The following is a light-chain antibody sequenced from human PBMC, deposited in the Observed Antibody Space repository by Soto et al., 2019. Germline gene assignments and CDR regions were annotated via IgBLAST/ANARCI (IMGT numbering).Light chain of an antibody. CDR2: EVS. CDR3: CSYAGSSTSVV. V-gene: IGLV2-23*02. CDR1: SSEFGSFNL. J-gene: IGLJ2*01. Sequence: QSALTQPASVLGFLEQSITFPCTGTSSEFGSFNLFSWYQQHPGKAPKLMIYEVSKRPSGVSNRFSGSKSGNTASLTISGLQAEDEADYYCCSYAGSSTSVVFGGGTKLTVL.